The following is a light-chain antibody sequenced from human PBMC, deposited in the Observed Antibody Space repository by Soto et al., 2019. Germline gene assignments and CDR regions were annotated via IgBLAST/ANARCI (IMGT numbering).Light chain of an antibody. V-gene: IGLV2-14*01. CDR3: SSYTSNNAWV. CDR2: EVT. Sequence: QSALTQPASVSGSPGQSITISCTGTSSDVGGYNYVSWYQQHPGKAPKLMICEVTNRPSGVSDRFSGSKSVNTASLTISGLQAEDEADYYCSSYTSNNAWVFGGGTKLTVL. CDR1: SSDVGGYNY. J-gene: IGLJ3*02.